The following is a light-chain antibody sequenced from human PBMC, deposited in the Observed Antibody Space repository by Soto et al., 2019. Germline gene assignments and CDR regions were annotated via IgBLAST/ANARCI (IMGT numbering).Light chain of an antibody. CDR3: QHTTDFT. CDR2: DVS. V-gene: IGKV1-5*01. Sequence: DIQMTQSPSTLAASVGDTVTMTCRSSSKWLAWYQKKPGKAPKLLIYDVSNLERGVPPRFSGSTSGAEPTLTIPALQPDDLGTYYCQHTTDFTFGQGTKVEIK. J-gene: IGKJ2*01. CDR1: SSKW.